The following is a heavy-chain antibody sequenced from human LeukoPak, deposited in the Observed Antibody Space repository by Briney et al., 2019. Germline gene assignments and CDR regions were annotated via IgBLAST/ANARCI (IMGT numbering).Heavy chain of an antibody. CDR3: AKGGRYSSSWYRFDY. CDR1: GFTFDDYA. CDR2: ISWNSGSI. Sequence: GRSLRLSCAASGFTFDDYAMHWVRQAPGKGLEWVSGISWNSGSIGYAVSVKGRFTISRDNAKNSLYLQMNSLRAEDTALYYCAKGGRYSSSWYRFDYWGQGTLVTVSS. V-gene: IGHV3-9*01. D-gene: IGHD6-13*01. J-gene: IGHJ4*02.